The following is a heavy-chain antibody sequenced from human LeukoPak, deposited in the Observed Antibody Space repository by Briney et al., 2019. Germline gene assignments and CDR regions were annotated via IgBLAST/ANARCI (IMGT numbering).Heavy chain of an antibody. CDR3: ARYGDSVPAVFDY. Sequence: PSETLSLTCTVSGDSISSYYWSWIRQPPGKGLEWIGYIYYSGSTNYNPSLKSRVTISVDTSKNQFSLKLSSVTAADTAVYYCARYGDSVPAVFDYWGQGTLVTVSS. CDR1: GDSISSYY. J-gene: IGHJ4*02. D-gene: IGHD4-17*01. CDR2: IYYSGST. V-gene: IGHV4-59*01.